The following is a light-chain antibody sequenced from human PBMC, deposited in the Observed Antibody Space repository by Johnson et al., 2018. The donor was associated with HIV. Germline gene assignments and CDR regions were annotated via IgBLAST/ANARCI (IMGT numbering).Light chain of an antibody. Sequence: QSVLTQPPSVSAAPGQKVTISCSGSSSNIGNNYVSWYQQLPGTAPKLLIYENNKRPSGIPDRFSGSKSSTSATLGITGLQTWDEADYYCGTWDSSLSSYVFATGAKGTVL. CDR3: GTWDSSLSSYV. CDR1: SSNIGNNY. J-gene: IGLJ1*01. CDR2: ENN. V-gene: IGLV1-51*02.